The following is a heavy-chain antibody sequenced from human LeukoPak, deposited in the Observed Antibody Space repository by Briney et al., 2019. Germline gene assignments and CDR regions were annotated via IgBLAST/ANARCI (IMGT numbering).Heavy chain of an antibody. J-gene: IGHJ4*02. V-gene: IGHV1-18*01. Sequence: GASVKVSCKASGYTFTSYGINWVRQAPGQGLEWMGWISAYNGNTNYAQKLQGRVTMTTDTSTSTAYMELRSLTSDDTAVYYCARDRVGYGDYSPPDYWGQGTLVTVSP. CDR1: GYTFTSYG. CDR3: ARDRVGYGDYSPPDY. D-gene: IGHD4-17*01. CDR2: ISAYNGNT.